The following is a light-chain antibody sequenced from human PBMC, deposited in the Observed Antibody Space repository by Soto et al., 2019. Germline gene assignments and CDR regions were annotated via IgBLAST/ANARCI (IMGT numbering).Light chain of an antibody. V-gene: IGKV1-39*01. CDR2: AAS. J-gene: IGKJ5*01. CDR3: QHSYRTPIT. Sequence: DILMTQSPSALSASVGDRVPITCRSSQSISTFLNWYQQKPGKAPTLLIYAASALHSGVPSRFSGSGSGTDFTLTISSLQPEDFATYYCQHSYRTPITFGQGTRLEIK. CDR1: QSISTF.